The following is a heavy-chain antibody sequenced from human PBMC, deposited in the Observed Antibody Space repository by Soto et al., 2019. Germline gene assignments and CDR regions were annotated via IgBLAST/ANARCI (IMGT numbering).Heavy chain of an antibody. CDR2: INHSGST. J-gene: IGHJ5*02. Sequence: PSETLSLTCAVYGGSFSGYYWSWIRQPPGKGLEWIGEINHSGSTNYNPSLKSRVTISVDTSKNQFSLKLSSVTAADTAVYYCARAGDGSRGWLRLTRGNWFDPWGQGTLVTVSS. CDR1: GGSFSGYY. V-gene: IGHV4-34*01. D-gene: IGHD5-12*01. CDR3: ARAGDGSRGWLRLTRGNWFDP.